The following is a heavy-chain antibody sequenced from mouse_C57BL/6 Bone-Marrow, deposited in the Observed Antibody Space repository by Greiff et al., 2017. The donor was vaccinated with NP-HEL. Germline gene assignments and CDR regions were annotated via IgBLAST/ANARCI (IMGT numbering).Heavy chain of an antibody. D-gene: IGHD1-1*01. CDR3: ARSFYGSSSVYSDY. J-gene: IGHJ2*01. CDR2: ISSGSSTI. Sequence: EVNLVESGGGLVKPGGSLKLSCAASGFTFSDYGMHWVRQAPEKGLEWVAYISSGSSTIYYADTVKGRFTISRDNAKNTLFLQMTSLRSEDTAMYYCARSFYGSSSVYSDYWGQGTTLTVSS. V-gene: IGHV5-17*01. CDR1: GFTFSDYG.